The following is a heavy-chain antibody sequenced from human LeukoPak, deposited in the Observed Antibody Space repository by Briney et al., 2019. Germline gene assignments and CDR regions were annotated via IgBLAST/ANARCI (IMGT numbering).Heavy chain of an antibody. CDR2: TSASGGST. Sequence: GGSLRLSCAASGFTFSSYGMSWVRQAPGKWLEWVSATSASGGSTYYADSVKGRFTISRDNSKNTLYLQMNSLRAEDTAVYYCAKDLDYTIYGYYFDYWGQGTLVTVSS. CDR3: AKDLDYTIYGYYFDY. D-gene: IGHD4-11*01. V-gene: IGHV3-23*01. J-gene: IGHJ4*02. CDR1: GFTFSSYG.